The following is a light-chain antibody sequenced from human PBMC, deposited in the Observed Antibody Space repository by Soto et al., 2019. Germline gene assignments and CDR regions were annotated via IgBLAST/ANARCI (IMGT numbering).Light chain of an antibody. Sequence: QSALTQPASVSGSPGESITISCSGTTSDVGGHNFVSWFQQHPGKAPKMMIYAVDQRPSGVSIRFSGSKSGNTASLTISGLQTEDDADYYCSSYTRSSIWVFGGGTKLTVL. CDR1: TSDVGGHNF. CDR3: SSYTRSSIWV. CDR2: AVD. V-gene: IGLV2-14*01. J-gene: IGLJ3*02.